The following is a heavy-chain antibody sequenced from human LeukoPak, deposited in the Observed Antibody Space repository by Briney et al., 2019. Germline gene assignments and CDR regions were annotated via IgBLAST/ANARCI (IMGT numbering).Heavy chain of an antibody. D-gene: IGHD1-14*01. CDR1: GFTVITND. CDR2: LYSDGNT. V-gene: IGHV3-53*01. CDR3: ARGVEPLAANTLAY. Sequence: PGGSLRLSCAASGFTVITNDMMWVRQAPGKGREWVSVLYSDGNTKYADSVQGRFTISRDNSQNTLYLEMNSLSPDDTAVYYCARGVEPLAANTLAYWGQGTLVTVSS. J-gene: IGHJ4*02.